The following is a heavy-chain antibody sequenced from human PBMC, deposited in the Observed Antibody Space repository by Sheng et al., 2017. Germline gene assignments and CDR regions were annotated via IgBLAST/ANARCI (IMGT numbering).Heavy chain of an antibody. CDR3: ARVLWGSGYYGY. Sequence: QLQLQESGPGLVKPSETLSLTCTVSGGSISSSSYYWGWIRQPPGKGLEWIGSIYYSGSTYYNPSLKSRVTISVDTSKNQFSLKLSSVTAADTAVYYCARVLWGSGYYGYWGQGTLVTGLL. J-gene: IGHJ4*02. CDR1: GGSISSSSYY. D-gene: IGHD3-22*01. CDR2: IYYSGST. V-gene: IGHV4-39*07.